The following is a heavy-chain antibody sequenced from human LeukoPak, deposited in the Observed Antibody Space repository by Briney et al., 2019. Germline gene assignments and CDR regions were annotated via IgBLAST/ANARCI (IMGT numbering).Heavy chain of an antibody. V-gene: IGHV4-34*01. CDR2: INHSGST. Sequence: SETLSLTCAVYGVSFSGYYWSWIRQPPGKGLEWIGEINHSGSTNYNPSLKSRVTISVDTSKNQFSLKLSSVTAADTAVYYCARASAWYSSSWYSFSDWGQGTLVTVSS. D-gene: IGHD6-13*01. J-gene: IGHJ4*02. CDR1: GVSFSGYY. CDR3: ARASAWYSSSWYSFSD.